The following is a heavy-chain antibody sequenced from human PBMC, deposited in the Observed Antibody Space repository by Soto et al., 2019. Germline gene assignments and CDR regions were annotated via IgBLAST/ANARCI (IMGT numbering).Heavy chain of an antibody. CDR2: ISTNGDTA. D-gene: IGHD4-17*01. CDR3: AKDLSRWPHYAFDS. Sequence: GGSLRLSCAASGFTFSNYGMNWVRQAPGKGLEWVSCISTNGDTANYADSVKGRFTISRDNSKNALYMQMNGLRPEDTAVYYCAKDLSRWPHYAFDSWGQGTLVTVSS. V-gene: IGHV3-23*01. J-gene: IGHJ5*01. CDR1: GFTFSNYG.